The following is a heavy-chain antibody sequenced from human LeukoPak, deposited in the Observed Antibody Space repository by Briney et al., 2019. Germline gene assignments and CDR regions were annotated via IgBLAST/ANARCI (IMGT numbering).Heavy chain of an antibody. D-gene: IGHD5-12*01. Sequence: GGSLRLSCAASGFTFSSYAMHWVRQAPGKGLEGVAVISYDGSNKYYADSVKGRFTISRDNAKNSLYLQMNSLRAEDTAIYYSARGATASFDPWGQGTLVTVS. J-gene: IGHJ5*02. CDR3: ARGATASFDP. CDR1: GFTFSSYA. CDR2: ISYDGSNK. V-gene: IGHV3-30*07.